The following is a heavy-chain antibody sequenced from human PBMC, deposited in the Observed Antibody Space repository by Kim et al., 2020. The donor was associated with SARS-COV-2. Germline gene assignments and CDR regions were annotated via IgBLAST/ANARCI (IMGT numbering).Heavy chain of an antibody. D-gene: IGHD1-20*01. CDR2: LSGSGGST. CDR1: GFTFSSYA. J-gene: IGHJ6*02. CDR3: AKGIYYYYGMDV. V-gene: IGHV3-23*01. Sequence: GGSLRLSCAASGFTFSSYAMSWVRQAPGKGLEWVSALSGSGGSTYYADSVNGRFTISRDNTKNTLYLQMNSLRAEDTAVYYCAKGIYYYYGMDVWGQGTTVTVSS.